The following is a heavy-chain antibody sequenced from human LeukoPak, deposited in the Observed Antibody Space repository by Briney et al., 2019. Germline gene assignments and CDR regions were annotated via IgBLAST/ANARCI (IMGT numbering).Heavy chain of an antibody. CDR1: GFTFGDYA. CDR3: ARDPYDSSGYWKYYFDY. CDR2: IRQDGSEI. V-gene: IGHV3-7*01. J-gene: IGHJ4*02. Sequence: GGSLRLSCTASGFTFGDYAMSWFRQAPGKGLEWVANIRQDGSEIYYVDSVKGRFTISRDNAKNSLYLQMNSLRAEDTAVYYCARDPYDSSGYWKYYFDYWGQGTLVTVSS. D-gene: IGHD3-22*01.